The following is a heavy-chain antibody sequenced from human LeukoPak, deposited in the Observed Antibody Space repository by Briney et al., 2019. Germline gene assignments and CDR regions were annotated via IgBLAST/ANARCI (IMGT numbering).Heavy chain of an antibody. V-gene: IGHV4-39*01. Sequence: SETLSLTCTVSGDSVSTSKSYWGWIRQPPGTGLEWIGSIYYTGNTYYNASLKSRVTISIDTSKNQISLRLTSVTATDTAMYYCARQTGSGLFTLPGGQGTLVTVSS. CDR3: ARQTGSGLFTLP. CDR2: IYYTGNT. D-gene: IGHD3/OR15-3a*01. CDR1: GDSVSTSKSY. J-gene: IGHJ4*02.